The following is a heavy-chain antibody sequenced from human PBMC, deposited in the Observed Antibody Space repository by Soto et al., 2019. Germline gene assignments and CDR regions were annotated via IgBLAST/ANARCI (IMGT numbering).Heavy chain of an antibody. V-gene: IGHV5-51*01. Sequence: LMILCARPGYRFAPPWIAWVRHMPGKGLEWMGIIYPADSDTRYSPSFQGQVTISADKSISTAYLQWSSLKASETAMYYCARPLYGSGSYSDYWGQGSLVTVSS. CDR3: ARPLYGSGSYSDY. D-gene: IGHD3-10*01. CDR1: GYRFAPPW. J-gene: IGHJ4*02. CDR2: IYPADSDT.